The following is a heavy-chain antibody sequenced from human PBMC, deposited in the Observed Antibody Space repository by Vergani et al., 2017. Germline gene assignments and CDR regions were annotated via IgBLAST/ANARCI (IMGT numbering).Heavy chain of an antibody. CDR1: GGSVRTSIGYY. D-gene: IGHD6-13*01. CDR3: AGGSRAEGGSGPDK. CDR2: IFSSGTN. V-gene: IGHV4-61*02. J-gene: IGHJ4*02. Sequence: QVQLQESGPGLVKPSQTLSLSCTVSGGSVRTSIGYYWTWIRQPAGKTLEWIGEIFSSGTNNYNPSFKNRVTMSVDTSKNQFSLKLNSVTAADTAVYYCAGGSRAEGGSGPDKWGQGTLVTVSS.